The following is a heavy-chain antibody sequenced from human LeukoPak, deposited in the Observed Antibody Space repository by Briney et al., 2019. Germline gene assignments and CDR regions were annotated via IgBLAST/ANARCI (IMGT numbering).Heavy chain of an antibody. CDR1: GFTFSSYA. V-gene: IGHV3-64*01. Sequence: QPGGSLRLSCAASGFTFSSYAMHWVRQAPGKGLEYVSAISSNGGSTYYANSVKGRFTISRDNSKNTLYLQMGSLRAEDMAVYYCAREASMVRGGEFDYWGQGTLVTVSS. CDR2: ISSNGGST. CDR3: AREASMVRGGEFDY. D-gene: IGHD3-10*01. J-gene: IGHJ4*02.